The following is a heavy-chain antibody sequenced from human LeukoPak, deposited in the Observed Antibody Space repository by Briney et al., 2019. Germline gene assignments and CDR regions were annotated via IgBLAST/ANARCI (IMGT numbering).Heavy chain of an antibody. V-gene: IGHV3-74*01. CDR3: ARTSTDAFDI. Sequence: GGSLRLSCAASGFTFRSYWMHWVRQAPGKGLVWVSHINSDGSSTSYADSVKGRFTISRDNATNTLYLQMNSLRAEDTAVYYCARTSTDAFDIWGQGTMVTVSS. CDR2: INSDGSST. J-gene: IGHJ3*02. CDR1: GFTFRSYW.